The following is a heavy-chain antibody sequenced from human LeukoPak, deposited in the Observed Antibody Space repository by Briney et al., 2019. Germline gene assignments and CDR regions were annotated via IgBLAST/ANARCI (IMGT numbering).Heavy chain of an antibody. CDR2: IYYSGST. V-gene: IGHV4-59*01. CDR3: ARGGRLLGKFDY. J-gene: IGHJ4*02. Sequence: KPSETLSLTCTVSGGYITNYYWSWIRQPPGKGLEWIGYIYYSGSTNYNPSLKSRVTISVDTSTNQFSLKLSSVTAADTAVYFCARGGRLLGKFDYWGQGTLVTVSS. D-gene: IGHD3-22*01. CDR1: GGYITNYY.